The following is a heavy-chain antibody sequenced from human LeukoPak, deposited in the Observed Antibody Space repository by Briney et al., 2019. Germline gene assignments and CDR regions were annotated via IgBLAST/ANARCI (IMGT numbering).Heavy chain of an antibody. Sequence: SGTRSLTCGVSGGYISSSNWWSWVRQPPGKGLEWIGEIYHSGSTNYNASLKSRVTISVDKSKNQSSLRLSSVTAADTAVYYCARVGGYSYDYWGQGTLVTVSS. J-gene: IGHJ4*02. CDR2: IYHSGST. CDR1: GGYISSSNW. V-gene: IGHV4-4*02. CDR3: ARVGGYSYDY. D-gene: IGHD5-18*01.